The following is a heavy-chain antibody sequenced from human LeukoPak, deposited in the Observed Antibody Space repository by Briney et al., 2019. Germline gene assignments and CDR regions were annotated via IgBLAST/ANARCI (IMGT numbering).Heavy chain of an antibody. CDR1: RFTLSTYW. V-gene: IGHV3-7*03. CDR2: IKQDGGEK. D-gene: IGHD2-15*01. Sequence: GGSLRLSCAASRFTLSTYWMSWVRQAPGKGLEWVANIKQDGGEKYYVDFVKGRFTISRDNAKNSLHLQMNSLRAEDTAVYYCTRDNPFGGHWGQGTLVTVSS. J-gene: IGHJ4*02. CDR3: TRDNPFGGH.